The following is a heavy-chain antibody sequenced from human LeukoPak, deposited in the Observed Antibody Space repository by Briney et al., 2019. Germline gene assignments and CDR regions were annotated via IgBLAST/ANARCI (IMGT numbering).Heavy chain of an antibody. CDR3: AKAPRPYCSSTSCSLYFDY. CDR2: IRYDGSNK. V-gene: IGHV3-30*02. J-gene: IGHJ4*02. D-gene: IGHD2-2*01. Sequence: GGSLRLSCAASGFTFSSYSMNWVRQAPGKGLEWVAFIRYDGSNKYYADSVKGRFTISRDNSKNTLYLQMNSLRAEDTAVYYCAKAPRPYCSSTSCSLYFDYWGQGTLVTVSS. CDR1: GFTFSSYS.